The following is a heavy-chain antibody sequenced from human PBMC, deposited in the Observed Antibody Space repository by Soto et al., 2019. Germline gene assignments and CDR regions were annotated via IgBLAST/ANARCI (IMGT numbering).Heavy chain of an antibody. CDR1: GGTFSSYA. CDR3: ARDQGEMATISSLNSLGY. CDR2: IIPIFGTA. V-gene: IGHV1-69*13. J-gene: IGHJ4*02. D-gene: IGHD5-12*01. Sequence: SVKVSCKASGGTFSSYAISWVRQAPGQGLEWMGGIIPIFGTANYAQKFQGRVTITADESTSTAYMELSSLRSEDTAVYHCARDQGEMATISSLNSLGYWGQGTLVTVSS.